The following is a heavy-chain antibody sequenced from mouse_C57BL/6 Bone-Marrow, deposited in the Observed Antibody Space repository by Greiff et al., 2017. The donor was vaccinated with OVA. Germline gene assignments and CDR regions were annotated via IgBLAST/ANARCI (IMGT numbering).Heavy chain of an antibody. CDR2: IYPGSGNT. J-gene: IGHJ2*01. V-gene: IGHV1-76*01. Sequence: VQLQESGAELVRPGASVKLSCKASGYTFTDYYITWVKQRPGQGLEWIARIYPGSGNTYYNEKFKGKATLTAEKSSSTAYMQLSSLTSEDSAVYFCARIPRYWGQGTTLTVSS. D-gene: IGHD5-1-1*01. CDR3: ARIPRY. CDR1: GYTFTDYY.